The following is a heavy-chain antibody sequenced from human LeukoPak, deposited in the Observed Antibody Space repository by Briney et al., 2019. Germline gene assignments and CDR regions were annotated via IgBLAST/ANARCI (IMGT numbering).Heavy chain of an antibody. D-gene: IGHD3-10*01. CDR2: IWYDGSNK. CDR3: ARGEFHYYYGMDV. Sequence: GGSLRLSCAASGFTFSSYGMHWVRQAPGKGLEWVAVIWYDGSNKYYADSVKGRFTISRDNSKNTLYLQMNSLRAEDTAVYYCARGEFHYYYGMDVWGQGTTVTVSS. J-gene: IGHJ6*02. V-gene: IGHV3-33*01. CDR1: GFTFSSYG.